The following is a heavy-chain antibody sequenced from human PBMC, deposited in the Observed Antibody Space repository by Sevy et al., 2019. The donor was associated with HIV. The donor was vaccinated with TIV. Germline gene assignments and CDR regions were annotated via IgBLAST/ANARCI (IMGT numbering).Heavy chain of an antibody. CDR2: INNSSRFI. J-gene: IGHJ4*02. CDR1: GFTFGDYY. CDR3: ARGKVLFDY. Sequence: GGSLRLSCAASGFTFGDYYMSWIRQAPGKGPEWVSYINNSSRFINYVDSVKGRFTISRDNAKNSLYLQMNSLRAGDTAVYYCARGKVLFDYWGQGTLVTVSS. V-gene: IGHV3-11*06.